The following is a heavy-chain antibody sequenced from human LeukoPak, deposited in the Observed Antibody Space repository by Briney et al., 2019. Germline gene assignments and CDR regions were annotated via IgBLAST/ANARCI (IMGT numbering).Heavy chain of an antibody. J-gene: IGHJ4*02. D-gene: IGHD3-16*01. Sequence: ASVNVSCKASGYTFTSYGISWVRQAPGQGLEWMGWISAYNGNTNYAQKLQGRVTMTTDTSTSTAYMELRSLRSDDTAVYYCARVDGWDRASAEFDYWGQGTLVTVSS. CDR1: GYTFTSYG. CDR3: ARVDGWDRASAEFDY. V-gene: IGHV1-18*01. CDR2: ISAYNGNT.